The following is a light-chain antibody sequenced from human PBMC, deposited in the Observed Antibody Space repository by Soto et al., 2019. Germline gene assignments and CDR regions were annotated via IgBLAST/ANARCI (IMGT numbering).Light chain of an antibody. V-gene: IGKV3-20*01. CDR2: GTS. Sequence: EIVLTQSPGTLSLSPGERATLSCRASQRVPRSYLAWYQQKPGQAPRLLIYGTSSRATGIPDRFSGSGSGTDFTLTISRLEPEGFAVFYCQQYGSSISFGQGTRLESK. CDR3: QQYGSSIS. CDR1: QRVPRSY. J-gene: IGKJ5*01.